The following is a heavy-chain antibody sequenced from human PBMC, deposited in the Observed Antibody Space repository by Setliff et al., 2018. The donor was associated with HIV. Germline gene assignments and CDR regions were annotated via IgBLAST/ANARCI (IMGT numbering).Heavy chain of an antibody. Sequence: GESLKISCAASGFTFSSYAMSWVRQAPGKGLEWVSAISGSGGSTNYADSVKGRFTISRDNSKSTLYLQMNSLRAEDTAVYYCAKAARDYYDSSGYYIGIDYWGRGTLVTVSS. D-gene: IGHD3-22*01. CDR1: GFTFSSYA. J-gene: IGHJ4*02. CDR3: AKAARDYYDSSGYYIGIDY. CDR2: ISGSGGST. V-gene: IGHV3-23*01.